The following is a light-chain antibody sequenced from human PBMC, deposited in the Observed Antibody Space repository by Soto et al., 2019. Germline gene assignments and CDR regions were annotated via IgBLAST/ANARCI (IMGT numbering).Light chain of an antibody. V-gene: IGLV2-14*01. CDR2: EVS. Sequence: QSALTQPASVSGSPGQSITISCTGTSSDIDGYNYVSWYQQHPGKAPKLMIYEVSNRPSGVPDRFSGSKSGTSASLAITGLQAEDEADYYCQSYDSSLNWVFGGGTKLTVL. CDR3: QSYDSSLNWV. CDR1: SSDIDGYNY. J-gene: IGLJ3*02.